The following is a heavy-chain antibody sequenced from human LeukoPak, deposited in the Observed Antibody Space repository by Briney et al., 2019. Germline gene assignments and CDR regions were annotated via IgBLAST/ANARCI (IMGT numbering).Heavy chain of an antibody. J-gene: IGHJ6*02. CDR3: ARDLLLVGYYYYGMDV. CDR1: GFAFRSYA. CDR2: ISYDGSNK. V-gene: IGHV3-30-3*01. Sequence: GGSLRLSCAASGFAFRSYAMHWVRQAPGKGLEWVAVISYDGSNKYYADSVKGRFTISRDNSKNTLYLQMNSLRAEDTAVYYCARDLLLVGYYYYGMDVWGQGTTVTVSS. D-gene: IGHD3-9*01.